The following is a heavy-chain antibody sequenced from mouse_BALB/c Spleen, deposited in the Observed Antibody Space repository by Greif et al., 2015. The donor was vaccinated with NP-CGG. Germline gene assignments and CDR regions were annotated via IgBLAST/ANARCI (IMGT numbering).Heavy chain of an antibody. Sequence: VQLQQSGPGLVQPSQSLSITCTVSGFSLTSYGVHWVRQSPGKGLEWLGVIWRGGSTDYNAAFMSRLSITKDNSKSQVFFKINSLQADDTAIYYCARRYGNYNAMDYWGQGTSVTVSS. J-gene: IGHJ4*01. CDR1: GFSLTSYG. D-gene: IGHD2-1*01. CDR2: IWRGGST. CDR3: ARRYGNYNAMDY. V-gene: IGHV2-5*01.